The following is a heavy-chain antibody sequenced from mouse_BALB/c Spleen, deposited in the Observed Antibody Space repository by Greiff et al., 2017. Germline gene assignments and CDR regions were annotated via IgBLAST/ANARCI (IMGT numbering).Heavy chain of an antibody. Sequence: SGAELVRPGTSVKVSCKASGYAFTNYLIEWVKQRPGQGLEWIGVINPGSGGTNYNEKFKGKATLTADKSSSTAYMQLSSLTSEDSAVYYCARSGGYWFAYWGQGTLVTVSA. J-gene: IGHJ3*01. CDR3: ARSGGYWFAY. CDR1: GYAFTNYL. CDR2: INPGSGGT. D-gene: IGHD2-2*01. V-gene: IGHV1-54*01.